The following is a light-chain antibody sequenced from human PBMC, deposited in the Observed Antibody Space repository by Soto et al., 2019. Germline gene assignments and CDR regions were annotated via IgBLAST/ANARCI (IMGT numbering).Light chain of an antibody. Sequence: QSALTQPRSVSGSPGQSVTISCTGSSRDVGYYNYVSWYQQSPGKAPKLIISDVNKRPSGVPDRFSGSKSGNTASLTISGLQAEDEAVYYCCSYAGSYIYVFGGGTKLTVL. CDR2: DVN. CDR3: CSYAGSYIYV. V-gene: IGLV2-11*01. J-gene: IGLJ1*01. CDR1: SRDVGYYNY.